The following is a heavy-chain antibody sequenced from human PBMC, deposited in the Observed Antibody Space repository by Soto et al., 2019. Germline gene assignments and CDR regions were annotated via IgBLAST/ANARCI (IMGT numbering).Heavy chain of an antibody. CDR1: GYTLTELS. CDR2: FDPEYGET. CDR3: ATTKLYCSGGSCYGLDSFDI. D-gene: IGHD2-15*01. J-gene: IGHJ3*02. V-gene: IGHV1-24*01. Sequence: QVQLVQSGAEVKKPGASVKVSCKVSGYTLTELSMHWVRQAPGKGLEWMGGFDPEYGETIYAQKFQGRVTMTEDTSTDTAYMELSSLRSEDTAVYYCATTKLYCSGGSCYGLDSFDIWGQGTMVTVSS.